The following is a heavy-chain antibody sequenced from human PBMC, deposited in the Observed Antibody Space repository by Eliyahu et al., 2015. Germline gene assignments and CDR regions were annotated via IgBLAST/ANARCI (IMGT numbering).Heavy chain of an antibody. D-gene: IGHD3-22*01. Sequence: QVQLQESGPGLVTPSETLSLXXXVSGYSXXSGYYWGWXRQPPGKGLEWXGSIYHGGSTYYNPSLKSRVTISVDTSKNQFSLKVSSVIAADTAVYYCAREHYYDSKNYGMDVWGQGTTVTVSS. CDR3: AREHYYDSKNYGMDV. CDR1: GYSXXSGYY. V-gene: IGHV4-38-2*02. J-gene: IGHJ6*02. CDR2: IYHGGST.